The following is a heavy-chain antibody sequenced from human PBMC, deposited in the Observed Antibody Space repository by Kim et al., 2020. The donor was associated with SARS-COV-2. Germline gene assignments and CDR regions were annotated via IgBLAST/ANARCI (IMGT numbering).Heavy chain of an antibody. CDR1: GFTVSSNY. CDR3: ARTVDYGDYDY. J-gene: IGHJ4*02. V-gene: IGHV3-53*01. CDR2: IYSGGST. Sequence: GGSLRLSCAASGFTVSSNYMSWVRQAPGKGLEWVSVIYSGGSTYYADSVKGRFTISRDNSKNTLYLQMNSLRAEDTAVYYCARTVDYGDYDYWGQGTLVTVSP. D-gene: IGHD4-17*01.